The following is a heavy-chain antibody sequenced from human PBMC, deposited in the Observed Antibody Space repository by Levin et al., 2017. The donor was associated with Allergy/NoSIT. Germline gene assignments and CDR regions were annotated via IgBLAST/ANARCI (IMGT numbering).Heavy chain of an antibody. CDR3: AGEHYGGNFDF. CDR2: ISSRGTTK. CDR1: GFTFSDYY. J-gene: IGHJ4*02. V-gene: IGHV3-11*01. Sequence: GGSLRLSCTASGFTFSDYYMSWIRQPPGKGLEWVSYISSRGTTKNYADSVKGRFAISRDNANNSLYLHLNSLGAEDTAVYYCAGEHYGGNFDFWGQGTLVTVSS. D-gene: IGHD4-23*01.